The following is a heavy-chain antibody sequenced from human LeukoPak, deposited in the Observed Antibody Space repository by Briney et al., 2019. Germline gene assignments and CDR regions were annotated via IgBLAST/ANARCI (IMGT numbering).Heavy chain of an antibody. CDR2: IYYSGST. CDR3: ARGEKYSSSWSVGWFDP. V-gene: IGHV4-59*01. Sequence: PSETLSLTCTVSGGSISSYYWSWIRQPPGKGLEGFGYIYYSGSTNYNPSLKSRVTISVDTSKNQFSLKLSSVTAADTAVYYCARGEKYSSSWSVGWFDPWGQGTLVTVSS. D-gene: IGHD6-13*01. CDR1: GGSISSYY. J-gene: IGHJ5*02.